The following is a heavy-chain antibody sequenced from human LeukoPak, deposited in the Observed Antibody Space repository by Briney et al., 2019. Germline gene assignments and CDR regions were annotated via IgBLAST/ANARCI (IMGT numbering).Heavy chain of an antibody. D-gene: IGHD2-2*01. CDR2: ICAYNGNT. CDR1: GYTFTSYG. V-gene: IGHV1-18*01. CDR3: ARAYCSSTSCYSDFDY. Sequence: GASVKVSCKASGYTFTSYGISWVRHAPGQGLEWMGWICAYNGNTNNAQKLQGRVTMTTDTSTTTAYMELRSLRSDDTAVYDCARAYCSSTSCYSDFDYWGQGTLVTVSS. J-gene: IGHJ4*02.